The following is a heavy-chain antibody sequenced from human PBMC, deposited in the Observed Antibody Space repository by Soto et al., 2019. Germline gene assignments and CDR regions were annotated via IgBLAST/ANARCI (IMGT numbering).Heavy chain of an antibody. D-gene: IGHD5-12*01. CDR2: IYWNDDK. Sequence: QITLKESGPTLVKPTQTLTLTCAFYAISLSTTGEDVGWIRQPPGKALEWLALIYWNDDKRYSPSLKSRLTITKDTSKNQVVLTMTNMDPVDTATYYCAHSQYSGYDYNWFDPWGQGTLVTVSS. J-gene: IGHJ5*02. V-gene: IGHV2-5*01. CDR3: AHSQYSGYDYNWFDP. CDR1: AISLSTTGED.